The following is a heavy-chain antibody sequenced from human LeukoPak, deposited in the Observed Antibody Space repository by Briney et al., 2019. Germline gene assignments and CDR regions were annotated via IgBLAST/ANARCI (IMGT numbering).Heavy chain of an antibody. V-gene: IGHV4-59*01. CDR1: GGSISSYY. CDR2: IYYSGST. J-gene: IGHJ5*02. D-gene: IGHD6-13*01. CDR3: ARSPAVYSSTWYQGSHDQ. Sequence: AETLSLTCAVSGGSISSYYWSWIRQPPGKGLECMGYIYYSGSTNYNPSLKSRVTISVDTSKNQFSLKLSSVTTAETAVYYCARSPAVYSSTWYQGSHDQWGQGTLVTVSS.